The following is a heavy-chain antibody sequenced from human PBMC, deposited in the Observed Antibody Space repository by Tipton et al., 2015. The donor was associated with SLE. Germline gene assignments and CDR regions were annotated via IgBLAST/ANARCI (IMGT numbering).Heavy chain of an antibody. D-gene: IGHD3-16*01. CDR2: IYYSGST. V-gene: IGHV4-39*01. CDR3: SRRGISFGADFDY. CDR1: GGSISSSSYY. J-gene: IGHJ4*02. Sequence: LRLSCTVSGGSISSSSYYWGWIRQPPGKGLEWIGSIYYSGSTYYNPSLKSRVTISVDTSKNQFSLRLNSVTAADTAVYYCSRRGISFGADFDYWGPGTLVTVSS.